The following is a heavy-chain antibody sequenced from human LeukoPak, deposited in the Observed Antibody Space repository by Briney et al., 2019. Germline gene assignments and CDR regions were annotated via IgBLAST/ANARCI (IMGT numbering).Heavy chain of an antibody. CDR2: ISGCDGST. D-gene: IGHD6-19*01. V-gene: IGHV3-23*01. CDR3: AKDRSSGWAPPYYFDY. Sequence: PGGSLRLSCVVSGFTFSESWMSWVRQAPGKGLEWVSTISGCDGSTYYADSVKGRFTISRDNSKNTLYLQMNSLRAEDTAVYYCAKDRSSGWAPPYYFDYWGQGILVTVSS. CDR1: GFTFSESW. J-gene: IGHJ4*02.